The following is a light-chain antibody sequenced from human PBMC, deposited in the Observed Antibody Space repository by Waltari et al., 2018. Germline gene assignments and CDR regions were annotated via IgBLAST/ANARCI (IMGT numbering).Light chain of an antibody. J-gene: IGKJ2*01. CDR2: GAS. V-gene: IGKV3-15*01. CDR3: QQYNNWPMYT. Sequence: EIVMTQSPATLSVSPGERATLSCRASQSVSSNLAWYQQKPCQAPRLLIYGASTRATAIPARFSGSGSGTEFTLTISSMQSEDFAVYYCQQYNNWPMYTFGQGTKLEIK. CDR1: QSVSSN.